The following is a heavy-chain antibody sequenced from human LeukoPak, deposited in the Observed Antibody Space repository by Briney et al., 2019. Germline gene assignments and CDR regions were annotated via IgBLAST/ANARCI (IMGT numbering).Heavy chain of an antibody. J-gene: IGHJ6*03. Sequence: SETLSLICSVSGGSLSSSNYYWGWIRQPPGKGLEWIGTIYYSGTTYYNPSLESRVTISEDMSKNQFSLTLMSVSATDTAVYYGARQVSDYYYYYIDVCGKGATVTVSS. V-gene: IGHV4-39*01. CDR2: IYYSGTT. CDR1: GGSLSSSNYY. CDR3: ARQVSDYYYYYIDV. D-gene: IGHD3-10*01.